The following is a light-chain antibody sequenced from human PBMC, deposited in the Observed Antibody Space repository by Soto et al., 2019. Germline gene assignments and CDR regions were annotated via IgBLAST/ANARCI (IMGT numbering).Light chain of an antibody. J-gene: IGLJ2*01. V-gene: IGLV2-14*03. Sequence: QSALTQPASVSGSPGQSITISCTGTSSDVGTYNYVSWYQQHPGKAPKLMIYDVSNWPSGVSNRFSGSKSGNTASLTISGLQAEDEADYYCSSYSSGSTLVVFGGGTKLTVL. CDR2: DVS. CDR1: SSDVGTYNY. CDR3: SSYSSGSTLVV.